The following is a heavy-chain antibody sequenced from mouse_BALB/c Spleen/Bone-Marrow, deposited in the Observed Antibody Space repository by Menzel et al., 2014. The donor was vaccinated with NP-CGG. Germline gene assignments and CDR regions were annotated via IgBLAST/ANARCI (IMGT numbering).Heavy chain of an antibody. Sequence: QVQLQQSGGELMKPGASVKISCKATGYTFSSYWIQWVKQRPGHGPEWIGEILPGSDNTNYNEKFKGKATFTADTSSNTAYMQLSSLTSEDSAVYYCARGNPFDFWGQGTTLTVSS. CDR1: GYTFSSYW. CDR3: ARGNPFDF. J-gene: IGHJ2*01. V-gene: IGHV1-9*01. CDR2: ILPGSDNT.